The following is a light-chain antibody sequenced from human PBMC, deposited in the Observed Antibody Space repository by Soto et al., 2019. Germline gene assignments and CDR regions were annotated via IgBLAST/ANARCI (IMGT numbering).Light chain of an antibody. CDR2: DVS. V-gene: IGKV3-11*01. CDR3: QQHSQWPPT. CDR1: QSVGSD. J-gene: IGKJ4*01. Sequence: EIVLTQSPATLSLSPGQGASLSCRASQSVGSDLAWFQQKSGQAPRLLIYDVSNRAPGIPARFSGSGSGTDFTLTISSLEPEDFALYYCQQHSQWPPTFGGGTKVDIK.